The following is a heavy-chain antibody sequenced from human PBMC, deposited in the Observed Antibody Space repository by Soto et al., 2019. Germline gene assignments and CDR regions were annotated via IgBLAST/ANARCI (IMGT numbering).Heavy chain of an antibody. V-gene: IGHV1-18*01. CDR1: GYTFTSYG. D-gene: IGHD1-1*01. CDR3: ARGRYGDY. CDR2: ISAHNDNT. Sequence: QVHLVQSGAEVKKPGASVKVSCKCSGYTFTSYGITWVRQAPGQGLEWMGWISAHNDNTDYAQKLQGRVTVTRDTPTSTAYMELRSLRSDDTAVYYCARGRYGDYWGQGDLVTVSS. J-gene: IGHJ4*02.